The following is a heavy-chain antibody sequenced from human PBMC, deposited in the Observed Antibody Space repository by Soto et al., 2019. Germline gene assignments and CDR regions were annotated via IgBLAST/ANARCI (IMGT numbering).Heavy chain of an antibody. J-gene: IGHJ4*02. Sequence: QVQLVQSGAEVKKPGASVKVSCKASGYTFTGYYMHWVRQAPGQGLEWMGWINPNSGGTNHTQKFQGWVTMTRDTSISTAYMELSRLRSDDTAVYYCATQRDYGDYGAFDYWGQGTLVTVSS. D-gene: IGHD4-17*01. CDR2: INPNSGGT. V-gene: IGHV1-2*04. CDR3: ATQRDYGDYGAFDY. CDR1: GYTFTGYY.